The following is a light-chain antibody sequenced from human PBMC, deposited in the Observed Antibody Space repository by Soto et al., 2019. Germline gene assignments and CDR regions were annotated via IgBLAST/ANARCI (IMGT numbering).Light chain of an antibody. J-gene: IGLJ3*02. CDR2: RNH. Sequence: QSVLTQPPSVSGAPGQRVTISCTGTRSNIGAGYDVHWYQQIPGTAPKLLIYRNHDRPSGVPDRFSGSKSGTSASLTITGLQAEDEADYYCQAYDNSLGVSVLFGGGTKLTVL. CDR1: RSNIGAGYD. V-gene: IGLV1-40*01. CDR3: QAYDNSLGVSVL.